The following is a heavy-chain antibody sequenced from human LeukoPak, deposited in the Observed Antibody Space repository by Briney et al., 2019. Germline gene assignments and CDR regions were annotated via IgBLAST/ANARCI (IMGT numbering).Heavy chain of an antibody. J-gene: IGHJ6*02. CDR2: IYYSGST. D-gene: IGHD3-22*01. CDR1: GGSVSSGSYY. CDR3: ARDEYYYDSSGYYYYGMDV. V-gene: IGHV4-61*01. Sequence: SETLSLTCTVSGGSVSSGSYYWSWIRQPPGKGLEWIGYIYYSGSTNYNPSLKSRVTISVDTSKNQLSLKLSSVTAADTAVYYCARDEYYYDSSGYYYYGMDVWGQGTTVTVSS.